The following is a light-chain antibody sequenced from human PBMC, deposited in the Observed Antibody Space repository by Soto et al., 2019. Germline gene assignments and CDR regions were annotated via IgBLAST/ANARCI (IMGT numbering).Light chain of an antibody. CDR2: WAS. CDR3: QQYCSFPPT. Sequence: DIVMTQSPDSLTVSLGERATINCKSSQSVLYSSDNKNYLAWYQQSPGQPPNLLIYWASTRASGVPDRFSGSESGTDFTLTISSLQAEDVAVYYCQQYCSFPPTFGQGTKVEIK. V-gene: IGKV4-1*01. CDR1: QSVLYSSDNKNY. J-gene: IGKJ1*01.